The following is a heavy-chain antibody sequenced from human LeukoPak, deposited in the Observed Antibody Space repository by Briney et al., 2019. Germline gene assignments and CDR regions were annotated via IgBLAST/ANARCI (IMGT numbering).Heavy chain of an antibody. J-gene: IGHJ6*02. CDR1: GFTFSNYA. CDR3: AKKIGTSGSYSGMDV. D-gene: IGHD3-10*01. V-gene: IGHV3-23*01. Sequence: PGGSLRLSCAASGFTFSNYAMRWVRQAPGKGLEWVTAIGNGGGTSYADPVKGRFTISRDNSKNTVYLQMNSLRAEDTAVYYCAKKIGTSGSYSGMDVWGQGTTVTVSS. CDR2: IGNGGGT.